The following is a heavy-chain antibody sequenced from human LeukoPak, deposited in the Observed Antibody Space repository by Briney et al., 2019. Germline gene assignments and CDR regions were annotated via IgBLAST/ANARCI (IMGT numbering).Heavy chain of an antibody. CDR2: IKKDGSEQ. J-gene: IGHJ4*02. V-gene: IGHV3-7*01. D-gene: IGHD3-3*01. CDR1: ELIFTDFC. CDR3: ALDFWSGYYSDY. Sequence: EGSLRLSCVASELIFTDFCMTWVRHSRGKGLQWVATIKKDGSEQYYVDSVKGRFTISRDNAENTLYLHMNSLRAEDTAVYYCALDFWSGYYSDYWGQGTLVTVSS.